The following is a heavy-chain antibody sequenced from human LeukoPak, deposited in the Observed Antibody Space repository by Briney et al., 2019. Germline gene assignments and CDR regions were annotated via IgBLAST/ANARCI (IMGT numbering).Heavy chain of an antibody. J-gene: IGHJ3*02. CDR3: ARGPPAYTMSHDAFDI. CDR1: GFTFSGYW. CDR2: IKQDGSEK. V-gene: IGHV3-7*01. Sequence: GGSLRLSCAASGFTFSGYWMSWVRQTPGKGLEWVANIKQDGSEKYSVDSVKGRFTISRDNAKNSLYLQMNSLRAEDTAVYYCARGPPAYTMSHDAFDIWGQGTMVTVSS. D-gene: IGHD3-16*01.